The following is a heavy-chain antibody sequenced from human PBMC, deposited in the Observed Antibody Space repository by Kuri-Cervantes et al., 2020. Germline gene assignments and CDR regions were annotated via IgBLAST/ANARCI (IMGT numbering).Heavy chain of an antibody. Sequence: GESLKISCAASGFTFSSYSMNWVRQAPGKGLEWVSYISSSSSTIYYADSVKGRFTISRDNAKNSLYLQMNSLRDEDTAVYYCAKDVGYYDSSGYYSWGYFQHWGQGTLVTVSS. D-gene: IGHD3-22*01. J-gene: IGHJ1*01. CDR1: GFTFSSYS. V-gene: IGHV3-48*02. CDR3: AKDVGYYDSSGYYSWGYFQH. CDR2: ISSSSSTI.